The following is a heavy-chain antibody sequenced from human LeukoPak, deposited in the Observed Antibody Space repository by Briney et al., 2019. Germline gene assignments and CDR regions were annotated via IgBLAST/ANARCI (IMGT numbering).Heavy chain of an antibody. V-gene: IGHV4-39*01. D-gene: IGHD3-22*01. CDR3: ARHPSGSLFAY. CDR2: IHYSGST. CDR1: GASISSRSYY. J-gene: IGHJ4*02. Sequence: SETLSLTCTVSGASISSRSYYWGWIRQPPGKGLEWIATIHYSGSTYHNPSLKTRVTMSVDASKNQFSLKLCSVTAADTAVYYCARHPSGSLFAYWGQGTLVTVPS.